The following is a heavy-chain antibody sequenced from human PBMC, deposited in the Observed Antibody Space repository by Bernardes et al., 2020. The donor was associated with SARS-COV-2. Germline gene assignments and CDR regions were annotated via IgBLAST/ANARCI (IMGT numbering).Heavy chain of an antibody. CDR2: IWYDGSNK. V-gene: IGHV3-33*01. Sequence: GGSLRLSCAASGFTFSSDGMHWVRQAPGKGLEWVAVIWYDGSNKYYADSVKGRFTISRDNSKNTLYLQMNSLRAEDTAVYYCARESEIAVAGNALDYWGQGTLVTVSS. D-gene: IGHD6-19*01. CDR1: GFTFSSDG. J-gene: IGHJ4*02. CDR3: ARESEIAVAGNALDY.